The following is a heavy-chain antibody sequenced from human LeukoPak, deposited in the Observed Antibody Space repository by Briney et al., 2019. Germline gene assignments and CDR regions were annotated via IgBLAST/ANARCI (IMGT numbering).Heavy chain of an antibody. CDR3: ARLDGVWGYFDY. J-gene: IGHJ4*02. D-gene: IGHD3-16*01. CDR2: IYHSGST. V-gene: IGHV4-39*01. CDR1: GGSISSDAYY. Sequence: SETLSLTCTVSGGSISSDAYYWGWIRQPPKKGLEWIGTIYHSGSTYLNPSLRSRLTISVDTSKNQFSLNLSSVTAADTAVYYCARLDGVWGYFDYWGQGTLVTVSS.